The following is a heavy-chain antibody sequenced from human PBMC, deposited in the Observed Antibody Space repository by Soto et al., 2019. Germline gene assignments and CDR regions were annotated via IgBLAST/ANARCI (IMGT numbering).Heavy chain of an antibody. CDR1: GFSFDDFA. J-gene: IGHJ6*02. Sequence: EVQLVQSGGGLVQPGRSLRLSCVASGFSFDDFAMHWVRQSPGKSLEWISGISWNSGSTGYADSVKGRFTISRDNAKNSLYLQINSPRVEDTALYYCAKDRYDYYGSGGNYGMDVWGQGTTVTVSS. V-gene: IGHV3-9*01. CDR3: AKDRYDYYGSGGNYGMDV. D-gene: IGHD3-10*01. CDR2: ISWNSGST.